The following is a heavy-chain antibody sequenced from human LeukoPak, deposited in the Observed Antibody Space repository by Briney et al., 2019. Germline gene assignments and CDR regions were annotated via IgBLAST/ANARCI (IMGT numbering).Heavy chain of an antibody. J-gene: IGHJ4*02. D-gene: IGHD6-19*01. Sequence: GGSLRLSCAASGFTFSSYWMSWVCQAPGKGLEWVSNIKQEGSAQNYVDSLKGRSTISKDNAKNSLYLQMNSLRAEDTAVYYCARERYSSGASNFDYWGQGTLVIVSS. CDR2: IKQEGSAQ. CDR3: ARERYSSGASNFDY. V-gene: IGHV3-7*01. CDR1: GFTFSSYW.